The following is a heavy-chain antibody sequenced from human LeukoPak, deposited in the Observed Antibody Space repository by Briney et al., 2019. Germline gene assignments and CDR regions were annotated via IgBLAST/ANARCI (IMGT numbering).Heavy chain of an antibody. Sequence: SVKVSCKASGGTFSSYAISWVRQAPGQGLEWMGRIIPIFGTANYAQKFQGRVTITTDESTGTAYMELSSLRSEDTAVYYCARDSRIRSGWYRSDAFDIWGQGTMVTVSS. J-gene: IGHJ3*02. CDR2: IIPIFGTA. V-gene: IGHV1-69*05. D-gene: IGHD6-19*01. CDR3: ARDSRIRSGWYRSDAFDI. CDR1: GGTFSSYA.